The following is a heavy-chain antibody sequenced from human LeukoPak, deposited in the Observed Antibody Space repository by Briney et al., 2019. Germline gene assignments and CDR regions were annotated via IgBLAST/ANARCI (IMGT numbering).Heavy chain of an antibody. CDR2: ISSSSSTI. V-gene: IGHV3-11*04. D-gene: IGHD7-27*01. J-gene: IGHJ4*02. Sequence: GGSLRLSCAASGFTFSDYYMSWIRQAPGKGLEWVSYISSSSSTIYHADSVKGRFTISRDNAKNSLYLQMNSLRDEDTAVYYCASVLTGFVDYWGQGTLVTVSS. CDR1: GFTFSDYY. CDR3: ASVLTGFVDY.